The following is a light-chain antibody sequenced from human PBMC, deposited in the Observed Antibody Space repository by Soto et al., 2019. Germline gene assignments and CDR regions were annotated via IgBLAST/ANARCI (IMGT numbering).Light chain of an antibody. Sequence: EIGMTQSPATLSVSPGERATLSFRASQSVFSSLAWYQQKPGQAPRLLIYGAATRATGIPARFSGSGSGTEFNLTISSLQSEDFAVYYCQQYHNWPAFGQGTKVEIK. CDR3: QQYHNWPA. V-gene: IGKV3-15*01. CDR2: GAA. CDR1: QSVFSS. J-gene: IGKJ1*01.